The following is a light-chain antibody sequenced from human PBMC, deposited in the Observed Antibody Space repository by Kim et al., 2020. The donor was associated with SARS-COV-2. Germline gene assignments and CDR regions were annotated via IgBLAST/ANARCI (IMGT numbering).Light chain of an antibody. J-gene: IGLJ2*01. CDR3: SSYTGTNLL. V-gene: IGLV2-18*02. CDR2: EVT. CDR1: SSDVVSYDR. Sequence: PGQSVTIPGTETSSDVVSYDRVSWYQQSPGTAPTLLIFEVTHRPSGVPDRFSGSKSGNTASLTISGLQAEDEADYYCSSYTGTNLLFGGGTQLTVL.